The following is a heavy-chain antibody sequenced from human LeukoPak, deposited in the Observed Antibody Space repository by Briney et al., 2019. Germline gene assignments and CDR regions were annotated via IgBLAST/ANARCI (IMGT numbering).Heavy chain of an antibody. CDR1: GFSFSSSV. Sequence: GGSLRLSCAASGFSFSSSVIHWVRQAPGKGLEWVARMANAGSNEYYPDSVKGRFTISRDNSKNTLYLQMSSLRVEDTAVYYCARGPYDSSGYYYPADWGQGTLVTVSS. CDR3: ARGPYDSSGYYYPAD. CDR2: MANAGSNE. J-gene: IGHJ4*02. V-gene: IGHV3-30*03. D-gene: IGHD3-22*01.